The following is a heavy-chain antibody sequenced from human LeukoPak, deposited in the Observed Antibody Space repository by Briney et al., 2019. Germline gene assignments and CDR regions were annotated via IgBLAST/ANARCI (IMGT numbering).Heavy chain of an antibody. V-gene: IGHV1-18*01. J-gene: IGHJ1*01. D-gene: IGHD3-16*02. CDR2: SSPYNGKT. CDR1: GYTFSNYG. Sequence: ASVKVSCKASGYTFSNYGVSWVRQAPGQGLEWMGWSSPYNGKTNYAQKLQGRVTMTTDTSTSTAHMELRSLRSDDTAMYYCARGLLTFGGVIGGPQALEYFQHWGQGALVTVSS. CDR3: ARGLLTFGGVIGGPQALEYFQH.